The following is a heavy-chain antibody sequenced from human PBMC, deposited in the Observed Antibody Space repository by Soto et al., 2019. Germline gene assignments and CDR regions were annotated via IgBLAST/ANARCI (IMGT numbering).Heavy chain of an antibody. CDR3: ARRTYAIVVVPAASRGWFDP. CDR1: GFTFSSYW. CDR2: IKQDGSEK. D-gene: IGHD2-2*01. V-gene: IGHV3-7*01. J-gene: IGHJ5*02. Sequence: GGSLRLSCVASGFTFSSYWMSWVRQAPGKGLEWVANIKQDGSEKYYVDSVKGRFTISRDNAKNSLYLQMNSLRAEDTAVYYCARRTYAIVVVPAASRGWFDPWGQGTLVTVSS.